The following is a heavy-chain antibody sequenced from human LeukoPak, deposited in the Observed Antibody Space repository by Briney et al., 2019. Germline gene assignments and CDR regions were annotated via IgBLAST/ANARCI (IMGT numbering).Heavy chain of an antibody. CDR2: INGDESRT. CDR1: GFTFSSYW. CDR3: VRGGTGWYY. Sequence: GGSLRLSCAASGFTFSSYWMHWVRQAPGKGLVCVAGINGDESRTIYSDSVKGRFTISGDNAKNRLDLQMNSLRAEDTAVYYCVRGGTGWYYWGQGTLVTVAS. D-gene: IGHD6-19*01. V-gene: IGHV3-74*01. J-gene: IGHJ4*02.